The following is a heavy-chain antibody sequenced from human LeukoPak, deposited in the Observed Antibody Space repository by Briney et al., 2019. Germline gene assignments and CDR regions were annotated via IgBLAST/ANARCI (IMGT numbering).Heavy chain of an antibody. CDR2: ISGSGGST. Sequence: QPGGSLRLSCAASGFTFSSYAMSWVRQAPGKGLEWVSAISGSGGSTYYADSVKGRFTISRDNSKNTLYLQMNSLRAEDTAVYYCAKSTYYDSSGYWLRSVTWIDYWGQGTLVTVSS. J-gene: IGHJ4*02. D-gene: IGHD3-22*01. CDR1: GFTFSSYA. CDR3: AKSTYYDSSGYWLRSVTWIDY. V-gene: IGHV3-23*01.